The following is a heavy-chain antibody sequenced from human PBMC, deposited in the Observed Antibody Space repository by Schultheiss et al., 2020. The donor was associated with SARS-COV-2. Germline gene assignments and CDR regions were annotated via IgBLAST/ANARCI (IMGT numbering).Heavy chain of an antibody. CDR1: GFTFSSYD. D-gene: IGHD7-27*01. J-gene: IGHJ6*03. Sequence: GGSLRLSCAASGFTFSSYDMHWVRQATGKGLEWVSAIGTAGDTYYPGSVKGRFTISRENAKNSLYLQMNSLRAGDTAVYYCARDLSWGYMDVWGKGTTVTVSS. V-gene: IGHV3-13*01. CDR2: IGTAGDT. CDR3: ARDLSWGYMDV.